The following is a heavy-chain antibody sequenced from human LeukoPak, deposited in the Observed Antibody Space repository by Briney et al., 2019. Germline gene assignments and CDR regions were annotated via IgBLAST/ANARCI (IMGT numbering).Heavy chain of an antibody. V-gene: IGHV1-18*04. CDR1: RYTFSSYG. D-gene: IGHD2-2*01. CDR3: AVDTGYCSSTSCYRNWFDP. J-gene: IGHJ5*02. CDR2: ISTYNGNT. Sequence: GASVKASCKASRYTFSSYGISWVRQAPGQGLEWMGWISTYNGNTNYAQRLQGRVTMTTDTSTSTAYMELRSLRSDDTAVYYCAVDTGYCSSTSCYRNWFDPWGQGTLVTVSS.